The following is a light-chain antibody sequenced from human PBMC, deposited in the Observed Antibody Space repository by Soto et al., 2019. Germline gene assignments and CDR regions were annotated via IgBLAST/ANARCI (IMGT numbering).Light chain of an antibody. CDR3: QQYYRTPLT. CDR1: QNVLYSSNNKNY. J-gene: IGKJ4*01. CDR2: WAS. Sequence: DIVMTQSPDSLAVSLGERATINCRSSQNVLYSSNNKNYLAWYQQKPGQPPKLLFYWASTRESGVPDRFSVRGSGTDFTLTISSLQAEDVAVYYCQQYYRTPLTFGGGTKVEIK. V-gene: IGKV4-1*01.